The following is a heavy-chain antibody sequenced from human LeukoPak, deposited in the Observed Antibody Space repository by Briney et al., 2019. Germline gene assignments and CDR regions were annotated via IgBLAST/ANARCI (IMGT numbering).Heavy chain of an antibody. CDR1: VYTLTGYY. V-gene: IGHV1-2*02. CDR3: AREQDYYGSGCDY. J-gene: IGHJ4*02. CDR2: INPNSGGT. Sequence: ASVKVSCEASVYTLTGYYMHCVRQARRQALEGMRWINPNSGGTNYAQKFQGRVTMTRDTPISTAYIARSRLISDDTAVYYCAREQDYYGSGCDYWGQGTLVTVSS. D-gene: IGHD3-10*01.